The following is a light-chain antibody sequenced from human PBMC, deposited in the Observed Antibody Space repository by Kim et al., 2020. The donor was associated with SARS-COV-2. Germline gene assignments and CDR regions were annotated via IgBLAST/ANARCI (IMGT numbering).Light chain of an antibody. CDR2: ANN. J-gene: IGLJ2*01. Sequence: QGGAISCTGSRYNVGAGYDVHWYQQFPGTSPKVLIYANNNRPSGVPDRFSGSKSGTSASLAITGLQAEDEADYYCQSYDSSLSGVVFGAGTKLTVL. V-gene: IGLV1-40*01. CDR3: QSYDSSLSGVV. CDR1: RYNVGAGYD.